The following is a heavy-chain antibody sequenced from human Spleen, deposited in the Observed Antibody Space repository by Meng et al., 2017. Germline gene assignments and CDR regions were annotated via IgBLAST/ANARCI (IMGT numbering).Heavy chain of an antibody. CDR1: GFNFGDYQ. J-gene: IGHJ4*02. D-gene: IGHD3-3*01. V-gene: IGHV3-74*01. CDR3: ARDLGWVLFDY. CDR2: IVSDGGIT. Sequence: VQLVQSGGGVVQPGRSLRLSCAASGFNFGDYQMHWVRQSPGKGLEWISRIVSDGGITNYADSVKGRFTISRDNAKNTLYLQMNSLGADDTAVYYCARDLGWVLFDYWGQGALVTVSS.